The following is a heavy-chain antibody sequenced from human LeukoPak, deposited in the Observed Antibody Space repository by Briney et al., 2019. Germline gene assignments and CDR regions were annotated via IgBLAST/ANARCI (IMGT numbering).Heavy chain of an antibody. CDR1: GFTFSNHG. V-gene: IGHV3-23*01. J-gene: IGHJ3*02. CDR3: AKTSRGLGATKGDDAFDI. Sequence: GGSLRLSCAASGFTFSNHGMNWVRQAPGKGLEWVSGISPSGDITYYADSVKGRFTISRDNSKNTLYLQMHSLRAEDTAVYYCAKTSRGLGATKGDDAFDIWGQGTILTVSS. CDR2: ISPSGDIT. D-gene: IGHD1-26*01.